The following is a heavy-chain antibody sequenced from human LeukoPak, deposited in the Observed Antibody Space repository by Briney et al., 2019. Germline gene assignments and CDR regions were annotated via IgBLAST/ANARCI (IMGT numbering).Heavy chain of an antibody. CDR2: IYYSGST. D-gene: IGHD3-3*01. V-gene: IGHV4-59*01. J-gene: IGHJ4*02. Sequence: SETLSLTCTVSGGSISSYYWSWIRQPPGKGLEWIGYIYYSGSTNYNPSLKSRVTISVDTSKNQFSLKLSSVTAADTAVYYCARVPGRFLEWLSFDYWGQGTLVTVSS. CDR3: ARVPGRFLEWLSFDY. CDR1: GGSISSYY.